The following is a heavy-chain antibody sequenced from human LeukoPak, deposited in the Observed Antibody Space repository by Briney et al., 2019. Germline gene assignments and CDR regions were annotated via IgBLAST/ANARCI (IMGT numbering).Heavy chain of an antibody. V-gene: IGHV3-21*01. J-gene: IGHJ4*02. CDR1: GFTFSGAA. Sequence: GGSLRLSCAASGFTFSGAAMEGVRRAPGEGVEWVSSITGDRIWIYYAASVKGRFTIPRDNTKTSLSLQRNSPRAEATAVYYSARLYCSSVSCYGKHYFAYWGQGALVTVSS. CDR3: ARLYCSSVSCYGKHYFAY. D-gene: IGHD2-2*01. CDR2: ITGDRIWI.